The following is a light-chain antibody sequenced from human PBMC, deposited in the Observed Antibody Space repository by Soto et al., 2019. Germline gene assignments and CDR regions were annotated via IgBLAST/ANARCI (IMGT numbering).Light chain of an antibody. CDR3: QQYGSSPRGT. J-gene: IGKJ1*01. CDR1: QSVSSSY. V-gene: IGKV3-20*01. Sequence: EIVLTQSPGTLSLSPGERATLSCRASQSVSSSYLAWYQQKPGQAPRLLIYGASSRATGIPDRFSGSGSGTDFTLTISRVEPEDFAVYYCQQYGSSPRGTFGQGTKVDIK. CDR2: GAS.